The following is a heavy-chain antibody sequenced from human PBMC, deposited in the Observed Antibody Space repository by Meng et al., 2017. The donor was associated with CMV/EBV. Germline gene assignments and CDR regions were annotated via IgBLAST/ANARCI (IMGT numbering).Heavy chain of an antibody. D-gene: IGHD3-10*01. J-gene: IGHJ4*02. CDR2: IYPGDSDT. CDR1: GYSFTRYW. CDR3: ARHYYGSGSYSSFDY. V-gene: IGHV5-51*01. Sequence: GESLKISCKGSGYSFTRYWIGWVRQMPGKGLEWMGIIYPGDSDTRYSPSFQGQVTISADKSISTAYLQWSSLKASDTAMYYCARHYYGSGSYSSFDYWGQGTLVTVSS.